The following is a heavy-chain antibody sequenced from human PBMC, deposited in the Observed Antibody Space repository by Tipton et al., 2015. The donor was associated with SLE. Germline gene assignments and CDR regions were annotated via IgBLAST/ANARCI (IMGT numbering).Heavy chain of an antibody. CDR1: GFTFSSYA. D-gene: IGHD3-22*01. CDR2: ISYDGSNK. J-gene: IGHJ2*01. Sequence: SLRLSCAASGFTFSSYAMHWVRQAPGKGLEWVAVISYDGSNKYYADSVKGRFTISRDNSKNTLYLQMNSLRAEDTAVYYCAKAGIVVSWYFDLWGRGTLVTVSS. CDR3: AKAGIVVSWYFDL. V-gene: IGHV3-30-3*01.